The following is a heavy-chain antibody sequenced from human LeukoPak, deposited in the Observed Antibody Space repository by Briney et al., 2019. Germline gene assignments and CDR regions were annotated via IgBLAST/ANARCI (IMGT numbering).Heavy chain of an antibody. CDR1: GLTFSTSG. CDR3: ATETNGRHYDY. CDR2: IGPTGSDR. D-gene: IGHD1-14*01. Sequence: PGGSLRLSCTASGLTFSTSGFNWVRQAPGKGLEWVASIGPTGSDRYHADSIEGRFTISRDNANNFLYLQMNSLRAEDTAVYHCATETNGRHYDYWGQGTLLTVSS. J-gene: IGHJ4*02. V-gene: IGHV3-21*06.